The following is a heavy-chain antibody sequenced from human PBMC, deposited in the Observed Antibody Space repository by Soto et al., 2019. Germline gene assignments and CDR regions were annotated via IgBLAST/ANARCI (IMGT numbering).Heavy chain of an antibody. D-gene: IGHD3-10*01. CDR1: GGSISSYY. CDR3: ARGVRLNYYGSGSYYTTNWFDP. Sequence: PSEALSLTCTVSGGSISSYYWSWIRQPPGKGLEWIGYIYYSGSTNYNPSLKSRVTISVDTSKNQFSLKLSSVTAADTAVYYCARGVRLNYYGSGSYYTTNWFDPWGQGTLVTV. J-gene: IGHJ5*02. CDR2: IYYSGST. V-gene: IGHV4-59*01.